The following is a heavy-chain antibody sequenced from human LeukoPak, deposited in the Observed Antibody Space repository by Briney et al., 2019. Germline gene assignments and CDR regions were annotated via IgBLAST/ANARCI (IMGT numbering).Heavy chain of an antibody. D-gene: IGHD6-13*01. J-gene: IGHJ4*02. CDR2: INSSGGRT. CDR1: GFTFSSSA. CDR3: ARDGVAPGIYFDH. V-gene: IGHV3-23*01. Sequence: GGSLGLSCTTSGFTFSSSAMSWVRQAPGKGLEWVSDINSSGGRTYYADSVKGRFTISRDNSKNTLFLQMNSLRAEDTAVYYCARDGVAPGIYFDHWGQGALVTVSS.